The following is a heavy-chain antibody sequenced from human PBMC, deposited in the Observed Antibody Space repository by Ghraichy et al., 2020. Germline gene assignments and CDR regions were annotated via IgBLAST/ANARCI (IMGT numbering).Heavy chain of an antibody. CDR2: IIPILGIA. Sequence: SVKVSCKASGGTFSSYTISWVRQAPGQGLEWMGRIIPILGIANYAQKFQGRVTITADKSTSTAYMELSSLRSEDTAVYYCARGTGGSYSALLDYWGQGTLVTVSS. D-gene: IGHD1-26*01. CDR3: ARGTGGSYSALLDY. J-gene: IGHJ4*02. V-gene: IGHV1-69*02. CDR1: GGTFSSYT.